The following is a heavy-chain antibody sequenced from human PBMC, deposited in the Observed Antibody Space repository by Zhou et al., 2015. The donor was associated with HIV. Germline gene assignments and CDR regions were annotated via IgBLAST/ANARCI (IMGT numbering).Heavy chain of an antibody. D-gene: IGHD3-22*01. Sequence: QVQLVQSGAEVKKPGSSVKVSCKASGGTFSSYTISWVRQAPGQGLEWMGRIIPILGIANYAQKFQGRVTITADKSTSTAYMELSSLRSEDTAVYYCARGRPNYDSSGCTFDYWGQGTLVTVSS. J-gene: IGHJ4*02. CDR3: ARGRPNYDSSGCTFDY. CDR1: GGTFSSYT. V-gene: IGHV1-69*02. CDR2: IIPILGIA.